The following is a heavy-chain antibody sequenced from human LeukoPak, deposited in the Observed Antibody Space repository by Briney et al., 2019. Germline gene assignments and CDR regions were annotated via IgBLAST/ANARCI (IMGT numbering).Heavy chain of an antibody. Sequence: GGSLRLSCAASGFTFSSYWMSWVRQAPGKGLEWVANIKQDGSEKYYVDSVKGRFTISRDNAKNSLYLQMNSLRAEDTAVYYCARDPGDDSSGSVIDYWGQGTQVTVSS. J-gene: IGHJ4*02. D-gene: IGHD3-22*01. CDR1: GFTFSSYW. V-gene: IGHV3-7*01. CDR2: IKQDGSEK. CDR3: ARDPGDDSSGSVIDY.